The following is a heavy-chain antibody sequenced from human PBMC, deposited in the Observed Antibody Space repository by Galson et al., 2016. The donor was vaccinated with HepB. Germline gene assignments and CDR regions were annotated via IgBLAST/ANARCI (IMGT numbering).Heavy chain of an antibody. CDR2: ISAYSGDT. V-gene: IGHV1-18*01. CDR1: GYMFSSYG. Sequence: SVKVSCKASGYMFSSYGISWVRQAPGQGLELMGWISAYSGDTDSEQKFHDRVTMTTDTSASTAYMELRSLRFDDTAVYYCARILVAAGNNWFDPWGQGTLSPSPQ. J-gene: IGHJ5*02. CDR3: ARILVAAGNNWFDP. D-gene: IGHD1-26*01.